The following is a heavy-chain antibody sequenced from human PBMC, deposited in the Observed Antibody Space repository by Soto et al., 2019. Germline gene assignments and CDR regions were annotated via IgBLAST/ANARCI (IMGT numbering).Heavy chain of an antibody. V-gene: IGHV1-69*13. CDR1: GGTFSSYA. Sequence: ASVKVSCKASGGTFSSYAISWVRQAPGQGLEWMGGIIPIFGTANYAQKFQGRVTITADEPTSTAYMELSSLRSEDTAVYYCARDGDSSGYYFGYWGQGTLVTVSS. CDR3: ARDGDSSGYYFGY. D-gene: IGHD3-22*01. J-gene: IGHJ4*02. CDR2: IIPIFGTA.